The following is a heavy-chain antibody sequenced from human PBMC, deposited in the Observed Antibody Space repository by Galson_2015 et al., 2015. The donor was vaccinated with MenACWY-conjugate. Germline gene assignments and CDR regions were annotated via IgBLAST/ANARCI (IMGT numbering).Heavy chain of an antibody. J-gene: IGHJ4*02. CDR3: ARVYSDPDY. Sequence: FLRLSCAASGFTFSTYWMSWVRQAPGKGLEWVANIKPDGSEKYYVDSVKGRFTISRDNAKNSLFLQMNSLRVDDTAVYYCARVYSDPDYWGQGTLVTVSS. D-gene: IGHD2-21*01. V-gene: IGHV3-7*03. CDR2: IKPDGSEK. CDR1: GFTFSTYW.